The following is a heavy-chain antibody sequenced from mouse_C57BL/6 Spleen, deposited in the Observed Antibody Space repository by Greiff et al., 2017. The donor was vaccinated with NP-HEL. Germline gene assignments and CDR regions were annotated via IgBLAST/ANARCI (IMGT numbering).Heavy chain of an antibody. CDR3: ARAYYYGSSFSFDY. V-gene: IGHV1-69*01. Sequence: QVQLQQPGAELVMPGASVKLSCKASGYTFTSYWMHWVKQRPGQGLEWIGEIDPSDSYTNYIQKFKGKSTLTVDKSSSTAYMQLSSLTSEDSAVYYCARAYYYGSSFSFDYWGQGTTLTVSS. D-gene: IGHD1-1*01. CDR2: IDPSDSYT. J-gene: IGHJ2*01. CDR1: GYTFTSYW.